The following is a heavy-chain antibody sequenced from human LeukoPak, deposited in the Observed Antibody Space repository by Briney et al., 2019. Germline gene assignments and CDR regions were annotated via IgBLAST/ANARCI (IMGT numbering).Heavy chain of an antibody. CDR2: IYHSGST. J-gene: IGHJ5*02. CDR3: ARDSSVDIANWFDP. D-gene: IGHD5-12*01. V-gene: IGHV4-30-2*01. Sequence: PSETLSLTCTVSGGSISSGGYYWSWIRQPPGKGLEWIGYIYHSGSTYYNPSLKSRVTISVDRSKNQFSLKLSSVTAADTAVYYCARDSSVDIANWFDPWGQGTLVTVSS. CDR1: GGSISSGGYY.